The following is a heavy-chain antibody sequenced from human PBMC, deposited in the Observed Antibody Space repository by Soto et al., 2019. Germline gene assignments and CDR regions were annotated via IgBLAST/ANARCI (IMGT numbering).Heavy chain of an antibody. V-gene: IGHV4-30-4*01. CDR1: GGSISSGDYY. CDR2: IYYSGST. CDR3: ARTPPLGYFDY. J-gene: IGHJ4*02. Sequence: QVQLQESGPGLVKPSQTLSLTCTVSGGSISSGDYYWSWIRQPPGKGLEWIGYIYYSGSTYYNPSLKSRVTISVYTSTNTFYLKLSSVTAADTAVYYCARTPPLGYFDYWGQGTLVTVSS.